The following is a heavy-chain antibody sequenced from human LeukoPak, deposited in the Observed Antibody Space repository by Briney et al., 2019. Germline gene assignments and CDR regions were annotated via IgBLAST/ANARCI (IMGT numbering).Heavy chain of an antibody. CDR3: ARDSGSGSYSDY. CDR2: IYHSGST. CDR1: GYSISSGYY. Sequence: SETLSLTCTVSGYSISSGYYWGWIRQPPGKGLEWIGSIYHSGSTYYNPSLKSRVTISVDTSKNLFSLKLSSVTAADTAVYYCARDSGSGSYSDYWGQGTLVTVSS. V-gene: IGHV4-38-2*02. D-gene: IGHD3-10*01. J-gene: IGHJ4*02.